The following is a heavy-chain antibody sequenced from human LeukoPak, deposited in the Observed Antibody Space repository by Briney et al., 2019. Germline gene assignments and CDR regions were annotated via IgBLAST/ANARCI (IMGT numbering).Heavy chain of an antibody. D-gene: IGHD1-14*01. CDR3: ARVNRPPRGYFDY. J-gene: IGHJ4*02. CDR2: IYHSGST. V-gene: IGHV4-4*02. CDR1: GGSISSSNW. Sequence: SGTLSLTCAVSGGSISSSNWWSWVRQPPGKGLEWIGEIYHSGSTNYNPSLKSRVTISVDKSKNQFSLKLSSVTAADTAVYYCARVNRPPRGYFDYWGQGTLVTVSS.